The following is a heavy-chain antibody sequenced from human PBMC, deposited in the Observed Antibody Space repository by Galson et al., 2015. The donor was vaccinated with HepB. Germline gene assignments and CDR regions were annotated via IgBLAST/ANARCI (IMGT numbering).Heavy chain of an antibody. D-gene: IGHD6-13*01. CDR2: IIPIFGTA. J-gene: IGHJ3*02. V-gene: IGHV1-69*13. CDR3: ASSLEQQLALTQIPAKDAFDI. CDR1: GYTFTSYD. Sequence: SVKVSCKASGYTFTSYDINWVRQATGQGLEWMGGIIPIFGTANYAQKFQGRVTITADESTSTAYMELSSLRSEDTAVYYCASSLEQQLALTQIPAKDAFDIWGQGTMVTVSS.